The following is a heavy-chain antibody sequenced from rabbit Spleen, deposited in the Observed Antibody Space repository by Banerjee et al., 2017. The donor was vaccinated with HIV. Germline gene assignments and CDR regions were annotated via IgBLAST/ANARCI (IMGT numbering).Heavy chain of an antibody. D-gene: IGHD1-1*01. CDR2: IYVSGDDWT. Sequence: QEQLVESGGDLVKPGASLTLTCTASGFSFSNNHYMCWVRQAPGKGLEWIACIYVSGDDWTYYARWAKGRFTISKASSTTVTLQMTSLTAADTATYFCVRDKASFSGDYGPYYFNLWGQGTLSPS. CDR1: GFSFSNNHY. V-gene: IGHV1S45*01. J-gene: IGHJ4*01. CDR3: VRDKASFSGDYGPYYFNL.